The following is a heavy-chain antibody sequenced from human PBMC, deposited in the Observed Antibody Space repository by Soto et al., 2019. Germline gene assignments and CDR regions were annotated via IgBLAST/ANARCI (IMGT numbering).Heavy chain of an antibody. CDR1: GFTFRSYA. D-gene: IGHD6-19*01. V-gene: IGHV3-23*01. J-gene: IGHJ3*02. Sequence: EVQLLESGGDLVQPGGSLRLSCAASGFTFRSYAMNWVRQAPGKGLEWVSDISGSGGTTSYADSVKGRFTISRDNSKNTLYLEMNSLRDEDTAVYYCAKCRPTSGWLRTEALEIWGQGTTVTVSS. CDR2: ISGSGGTT. CDR3: AKCRPTSGWLRTEALEI.